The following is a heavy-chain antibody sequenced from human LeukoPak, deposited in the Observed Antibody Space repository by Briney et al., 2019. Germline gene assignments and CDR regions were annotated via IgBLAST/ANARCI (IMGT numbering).Heavy chain of an antibody. D-gene: IGHD3-9*01. Sequence: GGSLRLSCAASGFTFSSYSMNWVRQAPEKGLEWVSAISGSGGSTYYADSVKGRFTISRDNSKNTLYLQMNSLRAEDTAVYYCAKGLREDYDILTGYYNGCDYWGQGTLVTVSS. CDR2: ISGSGGST. V-gene: IGHV3-23*01. CDR3: AKGLREDYDILTGYYNGCDY. CDR1: GFTFSSYS. J-gene: IGHJ4*02.